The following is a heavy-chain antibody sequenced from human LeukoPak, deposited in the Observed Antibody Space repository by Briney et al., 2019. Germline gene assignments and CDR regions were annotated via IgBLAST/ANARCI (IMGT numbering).Heavy chain of an antibody. Sequence: SETLSLTCSVSGGSISGYYWTWIRQPAGEGLEWIERVYTSGSTHYNPSLKTRLTMSVDTSKNQFSLKLSSVTAADTAVYYCARLITGTTTAFDIWGQGTMVTVSS. V-gene: IGHV4-4*07. CDR1: GGSISGYY. CDR2: VYTSGST. CDR3: ARLITGTTTAFDI. D-gene: IGHD1-7*01. J-gene: IGHJ3*02.